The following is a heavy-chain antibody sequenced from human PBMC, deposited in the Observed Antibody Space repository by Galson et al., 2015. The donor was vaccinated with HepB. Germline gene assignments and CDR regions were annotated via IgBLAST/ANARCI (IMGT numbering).Heavy chain of an antibody. V-gene: IGHV3-30*18. Sequence: SLRLSCAASGFSFSDYGMHWVRQAPGKGLEWVAIMSYDGSKKYYADSVKGRFTISRDNSKNTLYLQVNSLTAEDTAVYYCAKDLSSSWFAGASDIWGQGTLVIVSS. CDR1: GFSFSDYG. J-gene: IGHJ3*02. D-gene: IGHD3-10*01. CDR3: AKDLSSSWFAGASDI. CDR2: MSYDGSKK.